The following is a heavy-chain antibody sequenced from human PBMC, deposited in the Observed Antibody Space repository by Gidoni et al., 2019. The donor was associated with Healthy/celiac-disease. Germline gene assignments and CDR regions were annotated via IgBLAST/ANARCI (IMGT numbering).Heavy chain of an antibody. V-gene: IGHV4-39*01. CDR1: GGSISSSSYY. CDR3: ARGGGYVGAFDY. Sequence: QLQLQESGPGLVKPSETLSLTCTVSGGSISSSSYYWGWIRQPPGKGLEWIGSIYYSGSTYYNPSLKSRVTISVDTSKNQFSLKLSSVTAADTAVYYCARGGGYVGAFDYWGQGTLVTVSS. CDR2: IYYSGST. D-gene: IGHD3-10*01. J-gene: IGHJ4*02.